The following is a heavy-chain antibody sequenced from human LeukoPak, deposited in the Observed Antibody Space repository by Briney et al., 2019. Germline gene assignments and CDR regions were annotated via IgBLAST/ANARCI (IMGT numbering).Heavy chain of an antibody. J-gene: IGHJ5*02. CDR2: ISSSSSYI. Sequence: KPGGSLRLSCAASGFTFSSYSMNWVRQAPGKGLQWVSCISSSSSYIYYADSVKGRFTISRDNAKNSLYLQMNSLRAEDTAVYYCARGIETYYDFWSGYPNWFDPWGQGTLVTVSS. D-gene: IGHD3-3*01. CDR1: GFTFSSYS. V-gene: IGHV3-21*01. CDR3: ARGIETYYDFWSGYPNWFDP.